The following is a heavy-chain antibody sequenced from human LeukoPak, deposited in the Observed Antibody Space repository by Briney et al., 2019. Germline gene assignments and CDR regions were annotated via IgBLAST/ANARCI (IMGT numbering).Heavy chain of an antibody. D-gene: IGHD3-9*01. CDR1: RFTFSSYA. J-gene: IGHJ4*02. V-gene: IGHV3-23*01. Sequence: GGSLRLSCAASRFTFSSYAMSWVRQAPGKGLEWVSAISGSGGSTYYADSVKGRFTISRDNSKNTLYLQMNSLRAEDTAVYYCAKVTRLRYFDWLAPLDYWGQGTLVTVSS. CDR2: ISGSGGST. CDR3: AKVTRLRYFDWLAPLDY.